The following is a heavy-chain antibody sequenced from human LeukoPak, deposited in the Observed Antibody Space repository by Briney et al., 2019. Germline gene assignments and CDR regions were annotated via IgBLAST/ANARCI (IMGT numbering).Heavy chain of an antibody. V-gene: IGHV4-59*01. D-gene: IGHD1-20*01. CDR2: IYYSGST. CDR3: ARARPYNWKHDAFDI. Sequence: SETLSLTCTVSGGSISSYYWRWIRQPPGKGLEWIGYIYYSGSTNYNPSLKSRVTISVDTSKNQFSLKLSSVTAADTAVYYCARARPYNWKHDAFDIWGQGTMVTVSS. CDR1: GGSISSYY. J-gene: IGHJ3*02.